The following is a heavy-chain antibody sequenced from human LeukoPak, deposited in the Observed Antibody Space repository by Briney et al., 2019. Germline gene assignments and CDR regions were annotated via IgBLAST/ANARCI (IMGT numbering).Heavy chain of an antibody. V-gene: IGHV4-61*02. J-gene: IGHJ6*03. CDR1: GGSISSGGYY. D-gene: IGHD3-10*01. Sequence: PSETLSLTCTVSGGSISSGGYYWSWIRQPAGKGLEWIGRIYTSGSTNYNPSLKSRVTISVDTSKNQFSLKLSSVTAADTAVYYCAREPLWFGALYYYMDVWGKGTTVTISS. CDR3: AREPLWFGALYYYMDV. CDR2: IYTSGST.